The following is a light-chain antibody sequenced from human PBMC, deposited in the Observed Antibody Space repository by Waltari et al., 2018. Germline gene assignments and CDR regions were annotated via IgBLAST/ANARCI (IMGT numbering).Light chain of an antibody. J-gene: IGLJ3*02. CDR3: GTWDNSLSAWV. Sequence: QSVLTQPPSVSATPGQRVTISCSGSSSNIGINYMSWYQQLPGTAPKLLIYENKKRPSGIPDRFSGSKSGTSATLGSTGLQTEDEADYYCGTWDNSLSAWVFGGGTKLTVL. V-gene: IGLV1-51*02. CDR2: ENK. CDR1: SSNIGINY.